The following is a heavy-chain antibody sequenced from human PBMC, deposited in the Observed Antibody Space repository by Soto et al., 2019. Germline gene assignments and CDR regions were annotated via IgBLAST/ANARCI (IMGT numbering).Heavy chain of an antibody. V-gene: IGHV5-51*01. CDR2: IYPGDSDT. Sequence: GESLKISCKGSGYSFTSYWIGWVRQMPGKGLEWMGIIYPGDSDTRYSPSFQGQVTISADKSISTAYLQWSSLKASDTAMYYCARHMLAAAGIHGMDVWSQGTTVTVSS. CDR3: ARHMLAAAGIHGMDV. D-gene: IGHD6-13*01. J-gene: IGHJ6*02. CDR1: GYSFTSYW.